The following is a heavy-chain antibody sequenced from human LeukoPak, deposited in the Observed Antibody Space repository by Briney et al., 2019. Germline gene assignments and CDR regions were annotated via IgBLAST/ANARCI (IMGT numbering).Heavy chain of an antibody. J-gene: IGHJ4*02. V-gene: IGHV4-34*01. Sequence: GSLRLSCTGSGFTFGDYAMSWIRQPPGEGLEWIGEINHSGSTNYNPSLKSRVTISVDTSKNQFSLKLSSVTAADTAVYYCARSWNYYDSSGYYYDYWGQGTLVTVSS. D-gene: IGHD3-22*01. CDR1: GFTFGDYA. CDR3: ARSWNYYDSSGYYYDY. CDR2: INHSGST.